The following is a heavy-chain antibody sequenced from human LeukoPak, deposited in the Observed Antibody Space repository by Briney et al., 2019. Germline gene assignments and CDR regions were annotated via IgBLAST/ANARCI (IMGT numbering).Heavy chain of an antibody. J-gene: IGHJ4*02. CDR2: ISYDGNNK. Sequence: GGSLRLSCAASGFTFSSYGMHWVRQAPGKGLGWVAVISYDGNNKYYADSVKGRFTISRDSSKNTLYLQMNSLRAEDTAVYYCAKDLSYGDYGAFFDYWGQGTLVTVSS. V-gene: IGHV3-30*18. CDR3: AKDLSYGDYGAFFDY. D-gene: IGHD4-17*01. CDR1: GFTFSSYG.